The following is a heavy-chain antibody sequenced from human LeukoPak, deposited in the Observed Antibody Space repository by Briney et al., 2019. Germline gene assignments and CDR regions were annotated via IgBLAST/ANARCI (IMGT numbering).Heavy chain of an antibody. Sequence: SETLSLTCTVSGGSISRYYWSWIRQPAGKGLECIGRVYTSGSTTYNPSLKSRVTMSIDTSKNQFSLKVSSVTAADTAVYYCARDSGTTGEVKFDPWGQGTLVTVSS. CDR1: GGSISRYY. CDR3: ARDSGTTGEVKFDP. CDR2: VYTSGST. D-gene: IGHD3-10*01. J-gene: IGHJ5*02. V-gene: IGHV4-4*07.